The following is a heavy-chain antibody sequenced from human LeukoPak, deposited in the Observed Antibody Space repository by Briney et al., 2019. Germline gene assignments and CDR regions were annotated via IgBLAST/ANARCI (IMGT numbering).Heavy chain of an antibody. D-gene: IGHD5-18*01. J-gene: IGHJ4*02. Sequence: PSETLSLTCTVSGDSITTYYWSWIRQPPGKGLEWIGYIYHSGSTNYNPSLKSRVTISADTSKNQFSLKLSSVTAADTAVYYCARAGGVHDTPMDLDYWGQGILVTVSS. V-gene: IGHV4-59*01. CDR2: IYHSGST. CDR3: ARAGGVHDTPMDLDY. CDR1: GDSITTYY.